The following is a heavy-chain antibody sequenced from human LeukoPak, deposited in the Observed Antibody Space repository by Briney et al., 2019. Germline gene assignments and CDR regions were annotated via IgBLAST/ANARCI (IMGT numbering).Heavy chain of an antibody. J-gene: IGHJ4*02. CDR2: INPNSGGT. V-gene: IGHV1-2*02. D-gene: IGHD1-26*01. CDR1: GYTFIGYY. CDR3: AREYSGSLTFDY. Sequence: ASVKVSCKASGYTFIGYYMHWVRQAPGQGLEWMGWINPNSGGTNYAQKFQGRVTMTRDTSISTAYMELSRLRSDDTAVYYCAREYSGSLTFDYWGQGTLVTVSS.